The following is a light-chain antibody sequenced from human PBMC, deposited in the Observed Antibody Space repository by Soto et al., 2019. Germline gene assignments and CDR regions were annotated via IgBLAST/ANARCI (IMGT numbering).Light chain of an antibody. CDR2: GSD. CDR3: AAWDDSLKGTV. Sequence: QSVLTQPPSASGTPGQRVTFSCSGSSSNIGANTVNWYQQLPGTAPKLLIYGSDQRPSVVPDRFSGSKSGTSASLAISGLQSDDEADYYCAAWDDSLKGTVFGGGTKLTVL. V-gene: IGLV1-44*01. CDR1: SSNIGANT. J-gene: IGLJ3*02.